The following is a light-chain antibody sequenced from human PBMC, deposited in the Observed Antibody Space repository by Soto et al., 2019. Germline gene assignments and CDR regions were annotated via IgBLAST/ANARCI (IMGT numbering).Light chain of an antibody. Sequence: QSALTQPASVSGSPGQSITISCTGTSSDVGGHNFVSWYQHHPGKAPKLMIYEVTNRPSGVSDRFSGSQSGNTASLTISGLQTEAEADYYCNSYTSTFTWVFGGGTKLTVL. V-gene: IGLV2-14*01. CDR2: EVT. CDR3: NSYTSTFTWV. J-gene: IGLJ2*01. CDR1: SSDVGGHNF.